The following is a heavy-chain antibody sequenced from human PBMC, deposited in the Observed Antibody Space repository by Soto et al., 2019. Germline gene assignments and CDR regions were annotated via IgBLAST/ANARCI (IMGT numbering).Heavy chain of an antibody. CDR1: GFTFSSYA. CDR3: AKSSRIAARPGPFDY. D-gene: IGHD6-6*01. CDR2: ISGSGGST. J-gene: IGHJ4*02. V-gene: IGHV3-23*01. Sequence: SGGSLRLSCAASGFTFSSYAMSWVRQAPGKGLEWVSAISGSGGSTYYADSVKGRFTISRDNSKNTLYLQMNSLRAEDTAVYYCAKSSRIAARPGPFDYWGQGTLVTVSS.